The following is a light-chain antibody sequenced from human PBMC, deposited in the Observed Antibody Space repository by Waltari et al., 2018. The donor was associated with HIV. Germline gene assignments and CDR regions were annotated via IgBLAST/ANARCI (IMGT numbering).Light chain of an antibody. Sequence: QSVVTQPPSASGTPGQRVTISCSGSSPNIGSMPLHWYQQLPGTAPKLLIYSNNQRPSGVPDRFSGSKSGTSASLAISGLQSEDEADYYCAAWDDSLNGNVFGTGTKVTVL. J-gene: IGLJ1*01. CDR3: AAWDDSLNGNV. V-gene: IGLV1-44*01. CDR2: SNN. CDR1: SPNIGSMP.